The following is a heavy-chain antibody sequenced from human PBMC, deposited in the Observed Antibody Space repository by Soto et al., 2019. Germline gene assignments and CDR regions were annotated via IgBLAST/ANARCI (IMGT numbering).Heavy chain of an antibody. V-gene: IGHV1-18*04. J-gene: IGHJ4*02. CDR1: GYTFTSYG. CDR2: ISAYNGNT. Sequence: QVQLVQSGAEVKKPGASVKVSCKASGYTFTSYGISWVRQAPGQGLEWMGWISAYNGNTNYAQKLQGRVTMTTDTSTSTAYMELRSLRSDYTAVYYCAGDPYYYDSSGYYFGDYWGQGTLVTVSS. CDR3: AGDPYYYDSSGYYFGDY. D-gene: IGHD3-22*01.